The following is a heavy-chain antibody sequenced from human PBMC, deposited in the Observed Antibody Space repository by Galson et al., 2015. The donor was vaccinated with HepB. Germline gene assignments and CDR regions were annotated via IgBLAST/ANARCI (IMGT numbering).Heavy chain of an antibody. V-gene: IGHV3-23*01. Sequence: SLRLSCAASGLTFSSYAMSWVRQTPGRGLEWVSGLSGSGATTYYADSVKGRFTISRDNSKNTLSLQMNSLRAEDTAVYYCATYGSGNYYKKVLDYWGQGTLVTVSS. D-gene: IGHD3-10*01. CDR3: ATYGSGNYYKKVLDY. CDR2: LSGSGATT. J-gene: IGHJ4*02. CDR1: GLTFSSYA.